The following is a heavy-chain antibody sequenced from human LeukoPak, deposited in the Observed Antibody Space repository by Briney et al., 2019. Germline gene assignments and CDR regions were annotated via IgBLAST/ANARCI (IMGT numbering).Heavy chain of an antibody. V-gene: IGHV3-23*01. CDR2: ISGSGGST. Sequence: GGSLRLSCAASGFTFSSYAMSWVRQAPGKGLEWVSAISGSGGSTFYADSVKGRFTISRDNSKNTLYLQMNSLRAEDTAVYYCAKGVAQLLWFGELLYGLPGCWGQGTLVTVSS. D-gene: IGHD3-10*01. CDR1: GFTFSSYA. J-gene: IGHJ4*02. CDR3: AKGVAQLLWFGELLYGLPGC.